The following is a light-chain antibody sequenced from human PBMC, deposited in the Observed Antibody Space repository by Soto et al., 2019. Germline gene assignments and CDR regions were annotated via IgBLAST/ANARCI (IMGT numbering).Light chain of an antibody. V-gene: IGKV1-17*03. CDR2: DAS. Sequence: DSQMTQSPSAMSASVGDRVTITCRASQGISNNLVWFQQKPGKVPKRLIYDASSLQAGVPSRFSGSGSGTDFTLTISSLQPEDFATYYCLHHHNFPLTFGQGTRLE. CDR1: QGISNN. J-gene: IGKJ5*01. CDR3: LHHHNFPLT.